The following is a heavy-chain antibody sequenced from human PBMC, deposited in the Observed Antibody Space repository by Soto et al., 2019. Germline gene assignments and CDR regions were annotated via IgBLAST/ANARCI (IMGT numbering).Heavy chain of an antibody. CDR3: ARGLSMVRGYRNLMDV. Sequence: QVQLVESGGGVVQPGRSLRLSCAASGFTFSSYGMHWVRQAPGKGLEWVAVIWYDGSNKYYADSVKGRFTISRDNSKNTLYLQMNSLRAEDTAVYYCARGLSMVRGYRNLMDVWGQGTTVTVSS. CDR1: GFTFSSYG. CDR2: IWYDGSNK. J-gene: IGHJ6*02. D-gene: IGHD3-10*01. V-gene: IGHV3-33*01.